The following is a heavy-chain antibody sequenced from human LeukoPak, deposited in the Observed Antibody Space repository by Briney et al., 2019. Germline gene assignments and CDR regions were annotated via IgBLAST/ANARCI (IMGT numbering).Heavy chain of an antibody. D-gene: IGHD5-18*01. CDR2: INHSGST. J-gene: IGHJ4*02. CDR3: ARVSGTAMVPYFDY. V-gene: IGHV4-34*01. Sequence: SETLSLTCAVYGGSFSGYYWSCIRQPPGKGLEWIGEINHSGSTNYNPSLKSRVTISVDTSKNQFSLKLSSVTAADTAVYYCARVSGTAMVPYFDYWGQGTLVTVSS. CDR1: GGSFSGYY.